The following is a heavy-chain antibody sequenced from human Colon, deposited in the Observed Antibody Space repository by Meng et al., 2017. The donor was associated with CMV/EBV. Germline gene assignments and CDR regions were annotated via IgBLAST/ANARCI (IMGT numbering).Heavy chain of an antibody. CDR2: INSDGTTT. V-gene: IGHV3-74*01. D-gene: IGHD4-11*01. CDR3: ARPSAPQYSDYVLL. Sequence: GESLKISCAASGFAFSIYWMHWVRQVPGKGLEWVARINSDGTTTTHADSVKGRFIVSRDNPKSTVYLQMNSLKGEDTAVYFCARPSAPQYSDYVLLWGQGTLVTVSS. J-gene: IGHJ4*02. CDR1: GFAFSIYW.